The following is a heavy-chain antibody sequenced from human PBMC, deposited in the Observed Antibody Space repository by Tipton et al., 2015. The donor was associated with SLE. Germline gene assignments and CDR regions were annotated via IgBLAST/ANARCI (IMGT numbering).Heavy chain of an antibody. Sequence: LRLSCAVYGGSFNDYYWTWIRQHPGKGLEWIGHINYGGSTYYKPSLKSRLTISVDTSKNQFSLKLSSVTAADTAVYFCARGGVGGYDYFDYWGQGTLVTVSS. D-gene: IGHD5-12*01. CDR1: GGSFNDYY. V-gene: IGHV4-34*09. CDR2: INYGGST. CDR3: ARGGVGGYDYFDY. J-gene: IGHJ4*02.